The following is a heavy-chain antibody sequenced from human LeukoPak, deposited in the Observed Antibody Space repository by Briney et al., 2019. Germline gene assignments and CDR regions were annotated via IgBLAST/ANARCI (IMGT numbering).Heavy chain of an antibody. J-gene: IGHJ3*02. CDR2: ISGSGGST. CDR3: AKDEYSGSYNAFDI. V-gene: IGHV3-23*01. Sequence: GASLRLSCAASGFTFSSYAMSWVRQAPGKGLEWVSAISGSGGSTYYADSVKGRFTISRDNSKNTLYPQMNSLRAEDTAVYYCAKDEYSGSYNAFDIWGQGTMVTVSS. CDR1: GFTFSSYA. D-gene: IGHD1-26*01.